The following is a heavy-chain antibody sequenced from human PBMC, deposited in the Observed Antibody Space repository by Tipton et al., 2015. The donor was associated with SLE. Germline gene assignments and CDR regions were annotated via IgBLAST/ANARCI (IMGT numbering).Heavy chain of an antibody. D-gene: IGHD2-15*01. CDR3: AREYCSCSSCYNGGGAFDS. J-gene: IGHJ3*02. V-gene: IGHV4-59*12. CDR1: GGSITSYY. CDR2: IHYSGTT. Sequence: LRLSCTVSGGSITSYYWNWIRRPPGKGLEWIGYIHYSGTTNSNPSLKSRVTISVDTSKNQFSLKLSSVTAADTAMYYCAREYCSCSSCYNGGGAFDSWGRGAIVSVSS.